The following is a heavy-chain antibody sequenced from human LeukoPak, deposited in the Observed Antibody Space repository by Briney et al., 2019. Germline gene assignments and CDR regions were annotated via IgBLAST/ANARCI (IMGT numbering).Heavy chain of an antibody. CDR1: GGSISSYY. J-gene: IGHJ4*02. Sequence: SETLSLTCTVSGGSISSYYWSWIRQPPGKELEWIGYIYYSGSTNYNPSLKSRVTISVDTSKNQFSLKLSSVTAADTAVYYCARDSPNSQFDSWGQGTLVTVSS. CDR3: ARDSPNSQFDS. CDR2: IYYSGST. D-gene: IGHD2-21*01. V-gene: IGHV4-59*12.